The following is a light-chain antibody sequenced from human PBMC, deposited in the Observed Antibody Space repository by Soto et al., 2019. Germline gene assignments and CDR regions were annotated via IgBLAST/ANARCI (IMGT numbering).Light chain of an antibody. CDR3: QQYYDWLDVT. V-gene: IGKV3-15*01. J-gene: IGKJ1*01. CDR2: AAS. Sequence: EIMMTQSPATLSVSPGETVTLSCRASQSVSIDLAWYQQKPGQAPRLLISAASSRATGIPARFSGSGSGTEFTLTISSLQSEDFAVYYCQQYYDWLDVTFGQGTKVEI. CDR1: QSVSID.